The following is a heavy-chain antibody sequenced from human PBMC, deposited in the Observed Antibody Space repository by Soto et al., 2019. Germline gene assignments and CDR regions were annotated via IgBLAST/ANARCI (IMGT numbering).Heavy chain of an antibody. D-gene: IGHD1-26*01. V-gene: IGHV1-3*01. CDR1: GYTFTTYT. Sequence: QVQLVQSGAEVKKPGASVKVSCRASGYTFTTYTLLWVRQAPGQRLEWMAWINPGNGDTKYSQNFQDRVTATRDTSANTAYMEMSSLRSEDTATYYCARKQPGFQIGWAWALDIWGQGTMVTVSS. CDR2: INPGNGDT. CDR3: ARKQPGFQIGWAWALDI. J-gene: IGHJ3*02.